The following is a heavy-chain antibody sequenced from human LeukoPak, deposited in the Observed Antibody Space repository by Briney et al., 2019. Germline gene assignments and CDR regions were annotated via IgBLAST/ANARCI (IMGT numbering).Heavy chain of an antibody. CDR1: GFTFSSHW. CDR3: AREKRYNDLLTGYYSFDY. J-gene: IGHJ4*02. V-gene: IGHV3-7*01. Sequence: GGSLRLSCAASGFTFSSHWMSWVRQAPGKGLEWVANIKQDGSEKYYVDSVKGRFTISRENAKNSLYLQMNSLRAEDTAVYDCAREKRYNDLLTGYYSFDYWGQGTLVPVSS. CDR2: IKQDGSEK. D-gene: IGHD3-9*01.